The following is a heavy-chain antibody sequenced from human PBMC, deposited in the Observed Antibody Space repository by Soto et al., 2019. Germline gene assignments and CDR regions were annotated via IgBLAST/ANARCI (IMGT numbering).Heavy chain of an antibody. CDR3: ARDVRVGANMYASEI. CDR2: ISFYNGKT. Sequence: QGQLVQSGPEVKKPGASVKVSCKTSGYSFSSFGISWLRRAPGQGPEWMGWISFYNGKTNFAQKFQDRITLTTDTSTTTASMELRSLTSDDTAMYYCARDVRVGANMYASEIWGQGTMVTVSS. CDR1: GYSFSSFG. V-gene: IGHV1-18*01. D-gene: IGHD1-26*01. J-gene: IGHJ3*02.